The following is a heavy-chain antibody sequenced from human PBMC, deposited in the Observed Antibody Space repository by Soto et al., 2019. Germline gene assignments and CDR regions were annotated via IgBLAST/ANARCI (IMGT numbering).Heavy chain of an antibody. CDR1: GYTFTSHY. V-gene: IGHV1-46*01. CDR2: INPSGGST. Sequence: ASVKVSCKASGYTFTSHYMHWVRQAPGQGLEWMGIINPSGGSTSYAQKFQGRVTMTRDTSTSTVYMELSSRRSEDTAVYYCARGGTSDYSTLYYYYYGMDVWGQGTTVTVSS. D-gene: IGHD4-4*01. CDR3: ARGGTSDYSTLYYYYYGMDV. J-gene: IGHJ6*02.